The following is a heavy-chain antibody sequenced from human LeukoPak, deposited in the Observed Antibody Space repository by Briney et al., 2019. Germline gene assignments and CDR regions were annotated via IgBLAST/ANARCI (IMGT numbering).Heavy chain of an antibody. Sequence: GGSLRLSCAASGFTFSNYWMHWVRQAPGKGLVWVSRINEGGSVTDYADSVKGRFTISRDNAENTLYLEMNSLRAEDTAVYYCSRDLRGRDDYWGQGTLVSVSS. CDR1: GFTFSNYW. V-gene: IGHV3-74*01. D-gene: IGHD5-24*01. J-gene: IGHJ4*02. CDR3: SRDLRGRDDY. CDR2: INEGGSVT.